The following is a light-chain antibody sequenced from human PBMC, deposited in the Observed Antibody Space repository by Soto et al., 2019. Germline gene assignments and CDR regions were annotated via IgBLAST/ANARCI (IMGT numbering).Light chain of an antibody. CDR3: QQYFGTPWT. J-gene: IGKJ1*01. V-gene: IGKV4-1*01. CDR2: WAS. CDR1: QSVLYSSNKY. Sequence: DIVMTQSPDSLAVSLGERATISCKTSQSVLYSSNKYLAWYQQKPGQPPKLLIYWASARESGVPDRFSGSGSGTDFTLTISSLQAEDVAVYSCQQYFGTPWTFGQGTKVEIK.